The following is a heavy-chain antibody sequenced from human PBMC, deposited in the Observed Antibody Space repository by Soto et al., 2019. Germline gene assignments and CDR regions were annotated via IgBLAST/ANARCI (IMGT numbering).Heavy chain of an antibody. J-gene: IGHJ4*02. CDR1: GDSVSSNSAA. CDR2: TYYRSKWYN. V-gene: IGHV6-1*01. CDR3: AREGPDSSSWYRGGGYYFDY. Sequence: SQTLSLTCAISGDSVSSNSAAWNWIRQSPSRGLEWLGRTYYRSKWYNDYAVSVKSRITINPDTSKNQFSLQLNSVTPEDTAVYYCAREGPDSSSWYRGGGYYFDYWGQGTLVTVSS. D-gene: IGHD6-13*01.